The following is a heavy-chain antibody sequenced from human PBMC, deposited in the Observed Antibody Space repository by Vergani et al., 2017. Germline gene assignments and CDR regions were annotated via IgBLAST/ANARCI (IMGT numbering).Heavy chain of an antibody. V-gene: IGHV4-31*03. D-gene: IGHD3-22*01. J-gene: IGHJ4*02. CDR1: GDSISSGVYS. Sequence: QVQLQESGPGLVKPSQTLSLTCSVSGDSISSGVYSWNWIRQHPGKGLEWIGYIYSTGSTHHNPSLRRRINMSVDTSKNQFSLKLNSVTAADTAMYYCARMGGYDEGDAFRIGYFDSWGQGILVTVSS. CDR2: IYSTGST. CDR3: ARMGGYDEGDAFRIGYFDS.